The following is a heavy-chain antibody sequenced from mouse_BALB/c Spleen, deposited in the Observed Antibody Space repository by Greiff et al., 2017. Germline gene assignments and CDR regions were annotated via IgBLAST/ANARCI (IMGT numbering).Heavy chain of an antibody. V-gene: IGHV2-6-4*01. D-gene: IGHD1-2*01. CDR1: GFSLSRYS. Sequence: VKLVESGPGLVAPSQSLSITCTVSGFSLSRYSVHWVRQPPGKGLEWLGMIWGGGSTDYNSALKSRLSISKDNSKSQVFLKMNSLQTDDTAMYYCARIEFITTATAYWGQGTLVTVSA. CDR3: ARIEFITTATAY. CDR2: IWGGGST. J-gene: IGHJ3*01.